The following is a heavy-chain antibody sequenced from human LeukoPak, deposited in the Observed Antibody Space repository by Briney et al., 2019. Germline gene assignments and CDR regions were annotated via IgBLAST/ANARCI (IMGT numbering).Heavy chain of an antibody. Sequence: GASVKVSCKASGYTFTGYYMHWVRQAPGQGLEWMGRINPNSGGTNYAQKFQGRVTMTRDTSISTAYMELSRLRSDDTAVYYCARGKGSSGWHLESYYYYYMDVWGKGTTVTVSS. J-gene: IGHJ6*03. CDR1: GYTFTGYY. CDR2: INPNSGGT. CDR3: ARGKGSSGWHLESYYYYYMDV. V-gene: IGHV1-2*06. D-gene: IGHD6-19*01.